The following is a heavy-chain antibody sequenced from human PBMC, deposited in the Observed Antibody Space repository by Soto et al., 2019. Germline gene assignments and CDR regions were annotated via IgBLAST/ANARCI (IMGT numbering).Heavy chain of an antibody. Sequence: EAQLLESGGGLVQPGGSLRLSCAASGFSFSSYAMSWVRQGPGKGLEWVSGFSGSGDSTYYAYSVKGRFTISRDNSKNTLYLQMNSLRAEDTAVYYCAKAVAGYWYFDLWGRGTLVTVSS. CDR1: GFSFSSYA. V-gene: IGHV3-23*01. D-gene: IGHD6-19*01. CDR3: AKAVAGYWYFDL. J-gene: IGHJ2*01. CDR2: FSGSGDST.